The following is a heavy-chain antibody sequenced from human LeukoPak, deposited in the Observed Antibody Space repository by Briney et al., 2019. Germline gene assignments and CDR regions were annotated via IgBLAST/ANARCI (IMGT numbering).Heavy chain of an antibody. CDR1: GFTFDDYA. Sequence: GRSLRLSCAASGFTFDDYAMHWVRQAPGKGLEWVSGISWNSGSIGYADSVKGRFTISRDNAKNSLYLQMNSLRAEDTALYYCAKAMRLLWFGELEYWGQGTLVTVSS. CDR2: ISWNSGSI. J-gene: IGHJ4*02. V-gene: IGHV3-9*01. D-gene: IGHD3-10*01. CDR3: AKAMRLLWFGELEY.